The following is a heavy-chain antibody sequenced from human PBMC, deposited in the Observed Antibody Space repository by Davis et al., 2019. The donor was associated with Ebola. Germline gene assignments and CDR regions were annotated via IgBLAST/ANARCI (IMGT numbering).Heavy chain of an antibody. D-gene: IGHD3-22*01. V-gene: IGHV4-4*02. J-gene: IGHJ5*02. CDR3: ARDSGRYYDSSGYLNWFDP. CDR1: GDSITNRNW. CDR2: IYYSGST. Sequence: SETLSLTCSVSGDSITNRNWWSWVRQSPGKGLEWIGYIYYSGSTNYNPSLKSRVTISVDTSKNQFSLKLSSVTAADTAVYYCARDSGRYYDSSGYLNWFDPWGQGTLVTVSS.